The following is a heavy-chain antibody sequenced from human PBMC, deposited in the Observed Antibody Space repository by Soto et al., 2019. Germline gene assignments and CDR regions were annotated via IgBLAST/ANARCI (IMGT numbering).Heavy chain of an antibody. CDR2: IIPIVGTG. D-gene: IGHD2-2*01. J-gene: IGHJ6*02. CDR1: GGTFSNYA. CDR3: ARVVILVPTASTHYYYHMDV. Sequence: QVQLVQSGAEVRKPGSSVTVSCKASGGTFSNYAISWVRQAPGQGLEWRGGIIPIVGTGSYAQKFQGRVTITAGEPTTPAYMELSRLRFEDTAVYYCARVVILVPTASTHYYYHMDVWGPGTTVTVSS. V-gene: IGHV1-69*01.